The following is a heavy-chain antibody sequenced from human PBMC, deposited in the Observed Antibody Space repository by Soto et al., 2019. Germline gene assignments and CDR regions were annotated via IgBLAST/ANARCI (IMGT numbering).Heavy chain of an antibody. CDR3: ARGPVLRYFDWLLSEFDY. V-gene: IGHV3-21*01. Sequence: PGGSLRLSCAASGFTFGSYSMNWVRQAPGKGLEWVSSISSSSSYIYYADSVKGRFTISRDNAKNSLYLQMNSLRAEDTAVYYCARGPVLRYFDWLLSEFDYWGQGTLVTVSS. D-gene: IGHD3-9*01. J-gene: IGHJ4*02. CDR2: ISSSSSYI. CDR1: GFTFGSYS.